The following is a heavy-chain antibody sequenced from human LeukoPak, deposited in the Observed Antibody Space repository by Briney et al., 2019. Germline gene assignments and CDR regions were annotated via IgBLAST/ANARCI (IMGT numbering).Heavy chain of an antibody. J-gene: IGHJ1*01. CDR1: GFTASNNY. Sequence: GGSLRLSCAASGFTASNNYMSWVGQAPGKGMEWVSLIYSGGITYYADSVKGRFTISRDTSKNTLFLQMNSLRAEDTAVYYCARLNYYDSSGYQAAEYFQYWGQGTLVTVSS. D-gene: IGHD3-22*01. CDR3: ARLNYYDSSGYQAAEYFQY. V-gene: IGHV3-66*01. CDR2: IYSGGIT.